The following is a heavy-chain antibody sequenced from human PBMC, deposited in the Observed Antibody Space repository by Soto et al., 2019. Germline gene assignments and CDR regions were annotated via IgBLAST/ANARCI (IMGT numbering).Heavy chain of an antibody. CDR3: AKDSNVDADLYYYYYGMDV. D-gene: IGHD5-12*01. J-gene: IGHJ6*02. CDR1: GFTFSSYG. V-gene: IGHV3-30*18. Sequence: PGGSLRLSCAASGFTFSSYGMHWVRQAPGKGLEWVAVISYDGSNKYYADSVKGRFTISRDNSKNTLYLQMNSLRAEDTTVYYYAKDSNVDADLYYYYYGMDVWGQGTTVTVSS. CDR2: ISYDGSNK.